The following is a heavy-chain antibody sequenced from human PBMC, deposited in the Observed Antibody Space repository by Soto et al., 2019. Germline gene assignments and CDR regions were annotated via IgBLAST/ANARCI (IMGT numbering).Heavy chain of an antibody. Sequence: PGESLKISCKGSGYSFTSYWIGWVRQMPGKGLEWMGIIYPGDSDTRYSPSFQGQVTISADKSISTAYLQWSSLKASDTAMYYCAKILPGYSSSWSLPYFDYWGQGTLVTVSS. CDR2: IYPGDSDT. CDR3: AKILPGYSSSWSLPYFDY. V-gene: IGHV5-51*01. J-gene: IGHJ4*02. D-gene: IGHD6-13*01. CDR1: GYSFTSYW.